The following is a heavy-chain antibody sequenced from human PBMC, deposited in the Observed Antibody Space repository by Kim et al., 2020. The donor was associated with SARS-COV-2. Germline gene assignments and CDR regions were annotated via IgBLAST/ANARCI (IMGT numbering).Heavy chain of an antibody. J-gene: IGHJ4*02. D-gene: IGHD5-12*01. Sequence: GGSLRLSCAASGFTFSDYYMSWIRQAPGKGLEWVSYISSSSSYTNYADSVKGRFTISRDNAKNSLYLQMNSLRAEDTAVYYCARPALVRGGLRGGTFYFDYWGQGTLVTVSS. CDR1: GFTFSDYY. CDR3: ARPALVRGGLRGGTFYFDY. CDR2: ISSSSSYT. V-gene: IGHV3-11*03.